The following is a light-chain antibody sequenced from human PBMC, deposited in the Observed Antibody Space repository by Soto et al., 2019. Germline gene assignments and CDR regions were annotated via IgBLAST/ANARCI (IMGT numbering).Light chain of an antibody. J-gene: IGLJ2*01. V-gene: IGLV2-14*01. CDR2: DVS. Sequence: QPAPLSWSPGQSITISRPGTSSDVGGYNYVSWYQQHPGKAPKLMIYDVSNRPSGVSNRFSGSKSGNTASLTISGLQAEDEADYYCSSYTSSSTLVVFGGGTKVTVL. CDR1: SSDVGGYNY. CDR3: SSYTSSSTLVV.